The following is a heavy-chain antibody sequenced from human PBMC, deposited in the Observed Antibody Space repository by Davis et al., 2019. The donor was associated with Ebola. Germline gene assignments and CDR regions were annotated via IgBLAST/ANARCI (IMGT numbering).Heavy chain of an antibody. D-gene: IGHD6-6*01. CDR1: GFTFDDYA. J-gene: IGHJ4*02. CDR3: ARFSRGSIESY. CDR2: ISWNSGSI. V-gene: IGHV3-9*01. Sequence: GGSLRLSCAASGFTFDDYAMHWVRHAPGKGLEWVSGISWNSGSIGYADSVKGRFTISRDNAKNALYLQMNSLRVEDTAVYYCARFSRGSIESYWGQGTLVTVSS.